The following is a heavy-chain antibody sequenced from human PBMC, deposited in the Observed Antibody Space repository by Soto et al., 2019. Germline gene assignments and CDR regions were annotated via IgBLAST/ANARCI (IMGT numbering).Heavy chain of an antibody. V-gene: IGHV1-18*04. CDR2: ISPLKGRT. CDR1: GYTFTSYG. Sequence: QVQLVQSGPDLKRPGASMKVSCKTSGYTFTSYGISWVRQAPGQGLEWMAWISPLKGRTQYSQKAQGRVTLSTDTSSNTAYIEMTTLRVDDTAVNYCAMDYGDRPEYFKHWGQGTLVTVS. J-gene: IGHJ1*01. CDR3: AMDYGDRPEYFKH. D-gene: IGHD4-17*01.